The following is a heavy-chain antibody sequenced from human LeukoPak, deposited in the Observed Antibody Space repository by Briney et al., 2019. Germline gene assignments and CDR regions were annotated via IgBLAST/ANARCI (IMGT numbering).Heavy chain of an antibody. Sequence: GGSLRLSCAASGFTFSSYAMSWVRQAPGKGLEWVSAIYSGDSTYYADSVKGRFTISRDNSKNTLYLQMNSLRAEDTAVYYCARGSGGHGGGPAFDYWGQGTLVTVSS. CDR3: ARGSGGHGGGPAFDY. CDR2: IYSGDST. V-gene: IGHV3-23*05. J-gene: IGHJ4*02. D-gene: IGHD2-15*01. CDR1: GFTFSSYA.